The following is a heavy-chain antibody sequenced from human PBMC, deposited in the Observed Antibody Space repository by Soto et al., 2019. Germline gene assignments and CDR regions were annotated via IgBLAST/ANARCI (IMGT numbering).Heavy chain of an antibody. D-gene: IGHD2-2*01. V-gene: IGHV3-74*01. J-gene: IGHJ4*02. CDR2: ISTDGSST. CDR1: GFTFSTYW. Sequence: EVQLVESGGGLVQPGGSLRLSCAATGFTFSTYWMHWVRQGPGKGLVWVSRISTDGSSTTYADSVKGRFTISRDNAKNNLYLQMHSLRAEDTAVYYCARATGSNHPFDYWGQGSLVTVSS. CDR3: ARATGSNHPFDY.